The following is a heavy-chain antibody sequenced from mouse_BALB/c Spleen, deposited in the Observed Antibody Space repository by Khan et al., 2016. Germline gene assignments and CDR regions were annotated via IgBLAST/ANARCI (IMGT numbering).Heavy chain of an antibody. D-gene: IGHD2-4*01. CDR3: AREGLRRGFAY. CDR2: ISDDGSYT. J-gene: IGHJ3*01. CDR1: GFTFSDYY. Sequence: EVELVESGGGLVKPGGSLKLSCAASGFTFSDYYMYWVRQTPEKRLEWVATISDDGSYTYYPDSVKGRFTISRDNAKNNLYRQMSSLNAEDTAMYYCAREGLRRGFAYWGQGTLVTVSA. V-gene: IGHV5-4*02.